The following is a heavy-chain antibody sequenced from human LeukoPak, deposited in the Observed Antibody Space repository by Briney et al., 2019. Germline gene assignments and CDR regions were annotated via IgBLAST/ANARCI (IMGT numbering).Heavy chain of an antibody. CDR1: GGTFSRHA. D-gene: IGHD3-10*01. Sequence: SVKVSCKASGGTFSRHAISWVRQAPGQGLEWMGGIIPIFGTANYAQKFQGRVTITADESTSTAYMELSSLRSEDTAVYYCARADYYLSQAPAEGDAFDIWGQGTMVTVSS. J-gene: IGHJ3*02. CDR2: IIPIFGTA. V-gene: IGHV1-69*01. CDR3: ARADYYLSQAPAEGDAFDI.